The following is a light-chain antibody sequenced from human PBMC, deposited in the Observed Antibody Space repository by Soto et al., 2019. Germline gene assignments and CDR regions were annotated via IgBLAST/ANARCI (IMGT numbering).Light chain of an antibody. CDR3: QQYGSSPVT. CDR1: QSVSSSY. CDR2: GAS. Sequence: IVLTQSPGPLSLSPGERATLSCMSSQSVSSSYLAWYQQKPGQAPRLIIYGASSRATGIPDRFSGSGSGTDCTLTISRLEPEDVAVYYCQQYGSSPVTLGQGTKVDIK. J-gene: IGKJ1*01. V-gene: IGKV3-20*01.